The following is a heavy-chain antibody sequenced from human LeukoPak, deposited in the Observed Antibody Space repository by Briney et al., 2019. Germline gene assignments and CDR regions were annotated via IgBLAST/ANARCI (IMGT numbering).Heavy chain of an antibody. J-gene: IGHJ3*02. D-gene: IGHD1-26*01. CDR2: IYPGDSDT. CDR3: ARRVAGSYHDAFDI. Sequence: GESLKISCTGSGYSFTSYWIGWVRQMPGKGLEWMGIIYPGDSDTRYSPSFQGQVTISADKSISTACLQWSSLRASDTAMYYCARRVAGSYHDAFDIWGQGTMVTVSS. CDR1: GYSFTSYW. V-gene: IGHV5-51*01.